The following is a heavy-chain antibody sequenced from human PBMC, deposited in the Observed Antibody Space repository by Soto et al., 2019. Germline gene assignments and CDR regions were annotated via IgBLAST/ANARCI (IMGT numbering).Heavy chain of an antibody. CDR3: ARHAGRGSYYYYGMDV. Sequence: GESLKISCKGSGYSFTSYWIGWVRPMPGKGLEWMGIIYPGDSDTGYSPSFQGMVTISANKSISTAYLQWSSLKASDAAMYYCARHAGRGSYYYYGMDVWGQGTTVTVSS. V-gene: IGHV5-51*01. J-gene: IGHJ6*02. D-gene: IGHD1-26*01. CDR2: IYPGDSDT. CDR1: GYSFTSYW.